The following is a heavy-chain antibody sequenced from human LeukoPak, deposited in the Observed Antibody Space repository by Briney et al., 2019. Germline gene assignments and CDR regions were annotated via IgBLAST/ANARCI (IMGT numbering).Heavy chain of an antibody. D-gene: IGHD3-22*01. CDR1: GGSISSYY. J-gene: IGHJ5*02. CDR3: ARDGEVEDSSGYIWFDP. CDR2: IYYSEST. Sequence: SETLSLTCTVSGGSISSYYWSWIRQPPGKGLEWIGYIYYSESTNYNPSLKSRVTISVDTSKNQISLKLSSVTAADTAVYCCARDGEVEDSSGYIWFDPWGQGTLVTVSS. V-gene: IGHV4-59*01.